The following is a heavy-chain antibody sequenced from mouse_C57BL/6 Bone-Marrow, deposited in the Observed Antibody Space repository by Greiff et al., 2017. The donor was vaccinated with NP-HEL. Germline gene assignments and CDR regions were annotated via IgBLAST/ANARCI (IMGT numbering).Heavy chain of an antibody. Sequence: QVQLQQSGAELVKPGASVKLSCKASGYTFTEYTIHWVKQRSGQGLEWIGWFYPGSGSIKDNEKFKDKATLTADKSSSTVYMELSRLTSEDSAVYFCARHEEAPYYDYDAFFAYWGQGTLVTVSA. CDR2: FYPGSGSI. D-gene: IGHD2-4*01. CDR1: GYTFTEYT. J-gene: IGHJ3*01. V-gene: IGHV1-62-2*01. CDR3: ARHEEAPYYDYDAFFAY.